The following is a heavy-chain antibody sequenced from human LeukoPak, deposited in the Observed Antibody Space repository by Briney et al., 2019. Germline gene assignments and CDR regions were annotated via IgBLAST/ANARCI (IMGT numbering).Heavy chain of an antibody. D-gene: IGHD3-16*01. CDR1: GFTVSSNY. J-gene: IGHJ4*02. CDR2: NYSGGST. CDR3: ARDSSYDYVWGSNY. Sequence: PGGSLRLSCAASGFTVSSNYMSWVRQAPGKGLEWVSVNYSGGSTYYADSVKGRFTISRDNSKNTLYLQMNSLRAEDTAVYYCARDSSYDYVWGSNYWGQGTLVTVSS. V-gene: IGHV3-66*01.